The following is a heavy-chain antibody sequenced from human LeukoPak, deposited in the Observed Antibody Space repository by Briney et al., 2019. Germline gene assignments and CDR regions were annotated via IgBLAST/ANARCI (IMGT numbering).Heavy chain of an antibody. D-gene: IGHD3-10*01. CDR3: ASGSYYGSGSYYLPYNNWFDH. CDR1: GGSISSSSYY. V-gene: IGHV4-39*01. CDR2: IYYSGST. Sequence: SETLSLTCTVSGGSISSSSYYWGWIRQPPGKGLEWIGSIYYSGSTYYNPSLKSRVTISVDTSKNQFSLKLSSVTAADTAVYYCASGSYYGSGSYYLPYNNWFDHWGQGTLVTVSS. J-gene: IGHJ5*02.